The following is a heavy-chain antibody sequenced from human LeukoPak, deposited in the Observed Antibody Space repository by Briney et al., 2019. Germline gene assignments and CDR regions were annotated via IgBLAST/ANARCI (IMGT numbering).Heavy chain of an antibody. Sequence: SETLSLICTVSGGSNSSHYWSWIRQPPGKGLEEIGYIYYSGSTNYNPSLKSRVTISVDTSKNQFSLKLSSVTAADTAVYYCARWSAVADHFDYWGQGTLVTVSS. J-gene: IGHJ4*02. D-gene: IGHD6-19*01. V-gene: IGHV4-59*11. CDR2: IYYSGST. CDR3: ARWSAVADHFDY. CDR1: GGSNSSHY.